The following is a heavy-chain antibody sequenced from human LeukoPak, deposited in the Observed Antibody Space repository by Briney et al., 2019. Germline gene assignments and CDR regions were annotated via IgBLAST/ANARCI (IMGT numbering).Heavy chain of an antibody. Sequence: SETLSLTCAVYGGSFSGYYWSWIRQPPGKGLEWIGEINHSGSTNYNPSLKSRVTISVDTSKNQFSLKLSSVTAADTAVCYCARAPGGIVVVPAATDYFDYWGQGTLVTVSS. D-gene: IGHD2-2*01. J-gene: IGHJ4*02. V-gene: IGHV4-34*01. CDR2: INHSGST. CDR1: GGSFSGYY. CDR3: ARAPGGIVVVPAATDYFDY.